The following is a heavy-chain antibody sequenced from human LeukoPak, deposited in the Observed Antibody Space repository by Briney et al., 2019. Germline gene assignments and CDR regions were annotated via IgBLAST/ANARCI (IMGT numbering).Heavy chain of an antibody. Sequence: PSETLSLTCTVSGSSIASASHHWNWIRQPAWKGLEWIGRIYTSGSTNYNPSLKSRVTISGDTSKNQFSLRLSSVTAADTAVYYCARASYSYDINGWVPFDYWGQGTLVTVSS. CDR1: GSSIASASHH. V-gene: IGHV4-61*02. J-gene: IGHJ4*02. CDR3: ARASYSYDINGWVPFDY. CDR2: IYTSGST. D-gene: IGHD3-22*01.